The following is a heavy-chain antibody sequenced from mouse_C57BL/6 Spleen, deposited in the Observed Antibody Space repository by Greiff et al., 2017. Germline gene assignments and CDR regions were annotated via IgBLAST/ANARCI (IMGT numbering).Heavy chain of an antibody. CDR1: GYAFSSYW. Sequence: VQLVESGAELVKPGASVKISCKASGYAFSSYWMNWVKQRPGKGLEWIGQIYPGDGDTNYNGKFKGKATLTADKSSSTAYMQLSSLTSEDSAVYFCARDYGYDYAMDYWGQGTSVTVSS. D-gene: IGHD2-2*01. CDR3: ARDYGYDYAMDY. V-gene: IGHV1-80*01. J-gene: IGHJ4*01. CDR2: IYPGDGDT.